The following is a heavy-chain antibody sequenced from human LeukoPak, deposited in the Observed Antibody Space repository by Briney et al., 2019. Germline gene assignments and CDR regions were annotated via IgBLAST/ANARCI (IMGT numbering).Heavy chain of an antibody. J-gene: IGHJ4*02. V-gene: IGHV3-9*01. D-gene: IGHD3-10*01. Sequence: GGSLRLSCAASGFTFDDYAMHWVRQAPGKGLEWVSGISWNSGSIGYADSVKGRFTISRDNAKNSLYLQMNSLRAEDTAVYYCARYGPDYYGSGSPWYFDYWGQGTLVTVSS. CDR1: GFTFDDYA. CDR2: ISWNSGSI. CDR3: ARYGPDYYGSGSPWYFDY.